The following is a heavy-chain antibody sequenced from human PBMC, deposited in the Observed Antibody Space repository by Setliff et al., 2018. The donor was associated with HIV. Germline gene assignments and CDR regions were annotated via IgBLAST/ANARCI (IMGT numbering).Heavy chain of an antibody. D-gene: IGHD3-10*01. CDR2: INTNTGNP. J-gene: IGHJ6*03. Sequence: ASVKVSCKASGYTFTSYAMNWVRQAPGQGLEWMGWINTNTGNPTYAQGFTGRFVFSLDTSVSTAYLQISSLKAEDTAVYYCARDESDSLYYMDYYYMDVWGKGTTVTVSS. V-gene: IGHV7-4-1*02. CDR1: GYTFTSYA. CDR3: ARDESDSLYYMDYYYMDV.